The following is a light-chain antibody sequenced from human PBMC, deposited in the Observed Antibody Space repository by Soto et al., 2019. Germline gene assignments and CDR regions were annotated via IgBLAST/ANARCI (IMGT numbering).Light chain of an antibody. Sequence: QSVLTQPASVSGSPGQSITISCSGTTSDVGGYEYVSWYQRHPGKAPKLMIYEVTTRPSGVSNRFSGSKSGTTASLTISGLQAEDEADYYCSSYTSSSPYVFGTGTKVTVL. CDR1: TSDVGGYEY. CDR3: SSYTSSSPYV. J-gene: IGLJ1*01. CDR2: EVT. V-gene: IGLV2-14*01.